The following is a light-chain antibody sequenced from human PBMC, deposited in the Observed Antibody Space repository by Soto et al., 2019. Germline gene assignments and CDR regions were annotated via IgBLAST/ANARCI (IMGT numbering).Light chain of an antibody. Sequence: QSVLTQPPSASGSPGQSVAISCTGTSSDVGGYNYVSWYQQHPGKAPKLMIYEVNKRPSGVPDRFSGSKSGNTASLTVSGLQAEDEAYYSCSSYAGSSKVFGTGTKVTVL. J-gene: IGLJ1*01. CDR1: SSDVGGYNY. V-gene: IGLV2-8*01. CDR2: EVN. CDR3: SSYAGSSKV.